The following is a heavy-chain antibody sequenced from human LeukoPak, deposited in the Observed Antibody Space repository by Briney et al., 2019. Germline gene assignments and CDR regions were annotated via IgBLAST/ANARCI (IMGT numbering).Heavy chain of an antibody. CDR2: ISSSSSYI. Sequence: GGSLRLSCAASGFTFSSYSMNWVRRAPGKGLEWVSSISSSSSYIYYADSVKGRFTISRDNAKNSLYLQMNSLRAEDTAVYYCARNRLRGVYAFDIWGQGTMVTVSS. D-gene: IGHD3-10*01. CDR1: GFTFSSYS. CDR3: ARNRLRGVYAFDI. J-gene: IGHJ3*02. V-gene: IGHV3-21*01.